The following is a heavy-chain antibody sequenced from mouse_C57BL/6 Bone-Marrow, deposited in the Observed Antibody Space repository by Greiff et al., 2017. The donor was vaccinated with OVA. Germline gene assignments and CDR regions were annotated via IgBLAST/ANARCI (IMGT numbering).Heavy chain of an antibody. CDR1: GYTFTSYW. D-gene: IGHD2-1*01. Sequence: VQLQQSGAELVMPGASVKLSCKASGYTFTSYWMHWVKQRPGQGLEWIGEIDPSDSYTNYNQKFKGKSTLTVDKSSSTAYMQLSSLTSEDSAVYYCARGGIYGNFYYFDYWGQGTTLTVSS. CDR2: IDPSDSYT. V-gene: IGHV1-69*01. CDR3: ARGGIYGNFYYFDY. J-gene: IGHJ2*01.